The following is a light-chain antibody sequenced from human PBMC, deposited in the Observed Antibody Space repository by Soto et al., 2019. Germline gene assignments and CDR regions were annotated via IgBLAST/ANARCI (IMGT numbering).Light chain of an antibody. CDR1: SSDVGSYNL. Sequence: QYALTQPASVSGSPGQSITISCTGNSSDVGSYNLVSWYQQHPGKAPKLMIYEGSKRPSGVSNRFSGSKSGNTASLTNSGLQAEDEADYYCCSYAGSSTLDVFGTGTKLTVL. V-gene: IGLV2-23*01. CDR3: CSYAGSSTLDV. J-gene: IGLJ1*01. CDR2: EGS.